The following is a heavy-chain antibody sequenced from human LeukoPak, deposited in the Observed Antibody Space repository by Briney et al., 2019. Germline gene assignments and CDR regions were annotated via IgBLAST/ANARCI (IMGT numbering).Heavy chain of an antibody. CDR1: GFTVSSNY. V-gene: IGHV3-53*01. D-gene: IGHD2-21*02. CDR3: ARDLRIVVVTAPNAFDI. CDR2: IYSGGST. J-gene: IGHJ3*02. Sequence: GGSLRLSCAASGFTVSSNYMSWVRQAPGKGLEWVSVIYSGGSTYYADSVKGRFTISRDNSKNTLYLQMNSLRAEDTAVYYCARDLRIVVVTAPNAFDIWGQGTMVTVSS.